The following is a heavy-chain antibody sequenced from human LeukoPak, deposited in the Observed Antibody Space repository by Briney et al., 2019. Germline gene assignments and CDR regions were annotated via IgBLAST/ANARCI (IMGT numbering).Heavy chain of an antibody. V-gene: IGHV4-34*01. CDR3: ARVPTRKPKSIFGVVSSLYYFDY. Sequence: SETLSLTCAIYGGSFSGYYWSWIRQPPGKGLEWIGEINHSGRTNYNPSLKSRVTISVDTSKNQFSLKLSSVTAADTAVYYCARVPTRKPKSIFGVVSSLYYFDYWGQGTLVTVSS. D-gene: IGHD3-3*01. CDR1: GGSFSGYY. CDR2: INHSGRT. J-gene: IGHJ4*02.